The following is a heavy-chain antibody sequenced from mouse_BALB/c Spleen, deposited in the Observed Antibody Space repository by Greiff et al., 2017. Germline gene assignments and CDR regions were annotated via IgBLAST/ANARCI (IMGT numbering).Heavy chain of an antibody. J-gene: IGHJ2*01. CDR3: ARQGYYGSRYFDY. Sequence: EVQGVESGGGLVQPGGSLKLSCAASGFTFSSYTMSWVRQTPEKRLEWVAYISNGGGSTYYPDTVKGRFTISRDNAKNTLYLQMSSLKSEDTAMYYCARQGYYGSRYFDYWGPGTTLTVSS. CDR1: GFTFSSYT. CDR2: ISNGGGST. D-gene: IGHD1-1*01. V-gene: IGHV5-12-2*01.